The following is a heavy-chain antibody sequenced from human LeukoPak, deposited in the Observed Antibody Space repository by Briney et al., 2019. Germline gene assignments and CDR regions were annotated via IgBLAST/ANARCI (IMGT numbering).Heavy chain of an antibody. CDR1: GFTFSSHG. Sequence: GGSLRLSCAASGFTFSSHGMHWVRQAPGKGLEWVAVISHDGSNIHYGDSVKGRFTISRDNSKNTLYLQMNSLRAEDTAVYYCARAQPDYGDYVPYFDYWGQGTLVTASS. CDR2: ISHDGSNI. J-gene: IGHJ4*02. D-gene: IGHD4-17*01. V-gene: IGHV3-30*03. CDR3: ARAQPDYGDYVPYFDY.